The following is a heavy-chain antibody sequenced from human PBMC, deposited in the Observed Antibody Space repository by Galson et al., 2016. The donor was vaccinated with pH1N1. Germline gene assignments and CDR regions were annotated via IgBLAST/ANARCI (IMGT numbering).Heavy chain of an antibody. Sequence: LRLSCAASGFTFTNAWMSWVRQAPGKGLEWVGRIKSKTDGGTTDYAAPVKGRFTISRDDSKKMLYLQINNFKIEDTAVYYCSADVYGFWSVSGDYWGQGTLLTVSS. D-gene: IGHD3/OR15-3a*01. J-gene: IGHJ4*02. CDR1: GFTFTNAW. CDR2: IKSKTDGGTT. CDR3: SADVYGFWSVSGDY. V-gene: IGHV3-15*01.